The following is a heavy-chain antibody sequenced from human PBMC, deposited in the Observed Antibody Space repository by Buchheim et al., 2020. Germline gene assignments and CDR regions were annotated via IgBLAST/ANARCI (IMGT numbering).Heavy chain of an antibody. CDR3: ARGVYNFRSFYYYYGMDV. J-gene: IGHJ6*02. V-gene: IGHV3-7*01. CDR2: IKQDGSEK. D-gene: IGHD5/OR15-5a*01. Sequence: EVQLVESGGGLVQPGGSLRLSCAASGFTFSSYWMSWVRQAPGKGLEWVANIKQDGSEKYYVDSVKGRFTISRDNARTSLYLQMNSLRAEDTAVYYCARGVYNFRSFYYYYGMDVWGQGTT. CDR1: GFTFSSYW.